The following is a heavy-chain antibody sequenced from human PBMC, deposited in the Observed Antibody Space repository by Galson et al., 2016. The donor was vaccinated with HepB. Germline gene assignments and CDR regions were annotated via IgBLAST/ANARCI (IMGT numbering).Heavy chain of an antibody. D-gene: IGHD3-22*01. CDR2: LYFGGNT. CDR3: AYTYYYDSSGYSPFDN. Sequence: LRLSCAASGFTFSDYGMHWVRQAPGKGLEWIGNLYFGGNTYYNPSIKSRVTISVDTSKNQFSLKLSSVTAADTAVYYCAYTYYYDSSGYSPFDNWGQGTLVTVSS. J-gene: IGHJ4*02. V-gene: IGHV4-34*09. CDR1: GFTFSDYG.